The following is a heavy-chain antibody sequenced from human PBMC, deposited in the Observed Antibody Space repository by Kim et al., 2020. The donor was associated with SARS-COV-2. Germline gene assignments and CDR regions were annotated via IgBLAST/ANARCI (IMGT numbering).Heavy chain of an antibody. J-gene: IGHJ5*02. V-gene: IGHV4-59*01. Sequence: SETLSLTCIVSGDRISDYYWSWIRQPPGKGLEWIGYIYYSGTTHYNPSLERRVNISADTSKNQVSLKLRAVTAADTAVYYCVRCRVDNYGSGSYRFDPWGQGTLVTGSS. CDR3: VRCRVDNYGSGSYRFDP. CDR2: IYYSGTT. CDR1: GDRISDYY. D-gene: IGHD3-10*01.